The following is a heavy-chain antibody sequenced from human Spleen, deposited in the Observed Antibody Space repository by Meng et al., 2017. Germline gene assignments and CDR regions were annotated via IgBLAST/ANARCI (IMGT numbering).Heavy chain of an antibody. J-gene: IGHJ4*02. CDR1: GYTSASYG. CDR3: ARGTPGRSYCDY. D-gene: IGHD3-10*01. V-gene: IGHV1-18*01. Sequence: QAQLLQSGAEVKKPGASVWISCKASGYTSASYGISWFRQAPGQGLEWMGWFVSNADTYPAQKFQGRVTMTRDTHTSTDFMELTSLTPDDTAVYYCARGTPGRSYCDYWGQGTLVTVSS. CDR2: FVSNADT.